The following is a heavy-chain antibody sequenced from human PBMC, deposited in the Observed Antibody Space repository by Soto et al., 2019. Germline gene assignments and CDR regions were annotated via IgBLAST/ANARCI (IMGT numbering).Heavy chain of an antibody. CDR1: GFTFSSYA. J-gene: IGHJ4*02. V-gene: IGHV3-23*01. Sequence: PGGSLRLSCAASGFTFSSYAMSWVRQAPGKGLEWVSAISGSGGSTYYADSVKGRFTISRDNSKNTLYLQMNSLRAEDTAVYYCAKDTGYSSSWYLFPSPYFDYWGQGTLVTVSS. CDR3: AKDTGYSSSWYLFPSPYFDY. CDR2: ISGSGGST. D-gene: IGHD6-13*01.